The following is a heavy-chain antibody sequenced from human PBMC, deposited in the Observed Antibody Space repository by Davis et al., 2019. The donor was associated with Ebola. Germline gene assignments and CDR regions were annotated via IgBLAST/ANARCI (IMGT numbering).Heavy chain of an antibody. Sequence: SVKVSCKASGGTFSSYAISWVRQAPGQGLEWMGRIIPILGIANYAQKFQGRVTITRDTSASTAYMELSSLRSEDTAVYYCARGGYGEVTPFALGYYYGMDVWGQGTTVTVSS. D-gene: IGHD4-23*01. J-gene: IGHJ6*02. V-gene: IGHV1-69*04. CDR1: GGTFSSYA. CDR2: IIPILGIA. CDR3: ARGGYGEVTPFALGYYYGMDV.